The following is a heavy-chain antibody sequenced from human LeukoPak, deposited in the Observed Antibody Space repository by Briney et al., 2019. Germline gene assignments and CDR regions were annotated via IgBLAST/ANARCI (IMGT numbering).Heavy chain of an antibody. CDR1: GGSISSYY. V-gene: IGHV4-59*01. J-gene: IGHJ6*03. CDR2: IYYSGST. D-gene: IGHD2-15*01. Sequence: PSETLSLTCTVSGGSISSYYWSWIWQPPGKGLEWIGYIYYSGSTNYNPSLKSRVTISVDTSKDQFSLKLSSVTAADTAVYYCARDLGYCSGGSCYDYYYYMDVWGKGTTVTVSS. CDR3: ARDLGYCSGGSCYDYYYYMDV.